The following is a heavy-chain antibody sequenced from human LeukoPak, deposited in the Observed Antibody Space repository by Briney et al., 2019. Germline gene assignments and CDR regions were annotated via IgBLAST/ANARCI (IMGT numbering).Heavy chain of an antibody. V-gene: IGHV3-33*01. CDR3: ARDHRPEIQYYYMDV. D-gene: IGHD1-14*01. Sequence: GGSLRLSCAASGFSLSNYGMHWVRQAPGKGLEXXXAILYDGNTKHYADSVKGRFTISRDISKNTFYMQMNSLTAEDTAVYYCARDHRPEIQYYYMDVWGKGTTVAVSS. CDR1: GFSLSNYG. J-gene: IGHJ6*03. CDR2: ILYDGNTK.